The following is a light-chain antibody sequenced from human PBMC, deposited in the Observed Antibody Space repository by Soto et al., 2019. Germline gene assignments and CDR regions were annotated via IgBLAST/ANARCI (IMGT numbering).Light chain of an antibody. CDR3: SVWDDSLNGVV. Sequence: QTVVTQPPSASGTPGQRVTISCSGSSSNIGINTVNWYQQFPGTAPKVLIYLNDQRPSGVPDRFSGSKSGTSASLAISGLQSEDEADYYCSVWDDSLNGVVFGVGTKLTVL. CDR2: LND. CDR1: SSNIGINT. V-gene: IGLV1-44*01. J-gene: IGLJ3*02.